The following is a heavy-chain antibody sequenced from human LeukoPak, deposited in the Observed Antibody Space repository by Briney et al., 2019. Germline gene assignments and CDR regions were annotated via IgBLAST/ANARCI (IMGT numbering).Heavy chain of an antibody. Sequence: SETLSLTCTVSGGSIINNYWSWIRQPPEKGLEWIGYVYYDGSTNYNPPLKSRVTMSVDTSKNQLSLRLTSVTAADTAMYYCARHPPATGRFDYWGQGTLVTVSS. D-gene: IGHD1-14*01. V-gene: IGHV4-59*01. J-gene: IGHJ4*02. CDR3: ARHPPATGRFDY. CDR2: VYYDGST. CDR1: GGSIINNY.